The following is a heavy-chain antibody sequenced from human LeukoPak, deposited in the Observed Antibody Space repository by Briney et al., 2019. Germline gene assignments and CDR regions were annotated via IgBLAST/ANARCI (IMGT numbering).Heavy chain of an antibody. V-gene: IGHV1-8*01. Sequence: GASVKVSCKASGYTFTSYDINWVRQATGQGLEWMGWMNPNSGNTGYAQKFQGRVTMTRNTSISTAYMELSSLRSEDTAVYYCARDSLISGSYLKGFGYWGQGTLVTVSS. CDR1: GYTFTSYD. CDR2: MNPNSGNT. CDR3: ARDSLISGSYLKGFGY. J-gene: IGHJ4*02. D-gene: IGHD1-26*01.